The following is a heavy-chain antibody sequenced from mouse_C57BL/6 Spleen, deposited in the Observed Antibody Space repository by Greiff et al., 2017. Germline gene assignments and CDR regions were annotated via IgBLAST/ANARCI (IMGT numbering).Heavy chain of an antibody. CDR3: ARFDYVLMDY. V-gene: IGHV1-42*01. D-gene: IGHD2-4*01. Sequence: EVQLQQSGPELVKPGASVKISCKASGYSFTGYYMNWVKQSPEKSLEWIGEINPSTGGTTYNQKFKAKATLTVDKSSSTAYMQLKSLTSEDSAVYYCARFDYVLMDYWGQGTSVTVSS. CDR1: GYSFTGYY. J-gene: IGHJ4*01. CDR2: INPSTGGT.